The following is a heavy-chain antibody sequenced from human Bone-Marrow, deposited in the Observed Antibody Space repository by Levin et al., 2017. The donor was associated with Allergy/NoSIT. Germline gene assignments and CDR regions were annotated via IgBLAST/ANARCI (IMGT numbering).Heavy chain of an antibody. CDR1: GYPFTDQY. CDR2: INPSGGST. Sequence: ASVKVSCKASGYPFTDQYIHWLRQAPGQGLEWMGLINPSGGSTSYPQKFQGRVTVTMDTSTSTVYMELSSLRSEDTAVYYCAREIGVLGPSSYYDFGIGYLDYWGQGTLVTVSS. CDR3: AREIGVLGPSSYYDFGIGYLDY. J-gene: IGHJ4*02. D-gene: IGHD3-3*01. V-gene: IGHV1-46*01.